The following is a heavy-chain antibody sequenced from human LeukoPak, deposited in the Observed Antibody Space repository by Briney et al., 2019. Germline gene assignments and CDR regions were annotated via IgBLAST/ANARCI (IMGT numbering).Heavy chain of an antibody. J-gene: IGHJ4*02. CDR2: ISSSGSTI. CDR1: GFTFSDYY. V-gene: IGHV3-11*01. D-gene: IGHD5-12*01. Sequence: KPGGSLRLSCAASGFTFSDYYMSWIRQAPGKGLGGFSYISSSGSTIYYADSVKGRFTISRDNAKNSLYLQMNSLRAEDTAVYYCASLYSGYGDNFDYWGQGTLVTVSS. CDR3: ASLYSGYGDNFDY.